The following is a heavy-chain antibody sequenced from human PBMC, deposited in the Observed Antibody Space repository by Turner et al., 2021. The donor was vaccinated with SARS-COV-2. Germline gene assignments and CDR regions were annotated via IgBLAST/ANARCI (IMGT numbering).Heavy chain of an antibody. J-gene: IGHJ4*02. CDR3: ARQTDSSTWQTYYFDY. V-gene: IGHV3-33*01. CDR1: GFTFSSYD. Sequence: QVQLVESGGGVVQPGRSLRLSCEASGFTFSSYDMHWVRQAPGKGLEWVAVIWYDGSNKYYADSVKGRFTISRDNSKTTLYLQMNSLRAEDTAVYYCARQTDSSTWQTYYFDYWGQGTLVTVSS. CDR2: IWYDGSNK. D-gene: IGHD6-13*01.